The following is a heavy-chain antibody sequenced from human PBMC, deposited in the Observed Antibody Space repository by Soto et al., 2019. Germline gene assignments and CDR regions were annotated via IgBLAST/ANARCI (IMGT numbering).Heavy chain of an antibody. CDR1: GLTLSTSS. J-gene: IGHJ5*02. D-gene: IGHD3-10*01. CDR3: ARDPWGVSSDWFDP. Sequence: GGSLRLSCAAFGLTLSTSSMNWVRQAPGRGLEWISYIRRHTSVTAYADSVKGRFTISRDNAKNTLYLQMNSLRAEDTAVYYCARDPWGVSSDWFDPWGQGTLVTVSS. V-gene: IGHV3-48*04. CDR2: IRRHTSVT.